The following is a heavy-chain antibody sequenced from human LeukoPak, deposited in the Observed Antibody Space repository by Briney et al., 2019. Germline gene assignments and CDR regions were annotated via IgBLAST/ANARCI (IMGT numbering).Heavy chain of an antibody. J-gene: IGHJ4*02. CDR2: ISDSGGYT. Sequence: GGSLRLSCAASGFTFSNYAMSWVRQAPGKGLEWVSAISDSGGYTYCADSVKGRFTISRDNSKNTLYLQMNSLRAEDAAVYYCANREGRMWGQGTLVTVSS. D-gene: IGHD3-10*01. CDR3: ANREGRM. V-gene: IGHV3-23*01. CDR1: GFTFSNYA.